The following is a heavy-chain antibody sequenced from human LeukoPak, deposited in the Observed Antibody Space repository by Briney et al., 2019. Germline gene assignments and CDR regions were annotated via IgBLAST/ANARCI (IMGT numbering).Heavy chain of an antibody. V-gene: IGHV3-23*01. Sequence: PGGSLRLSCAASGFTFSSYAMSWVRQAPGEGLEWVSAISGSGGSTWYADSVKGRFTISRDNSKNTLYLQMNSLRAEDTAVYYCAKGGSFSEGNIDYWGQGTLVTVSS. D-gene: IGHD1-14*01. CDR3: AKGGSFSEGNIDY. J-gene: IGHJ4*02. CDR2: ISGSGGST. CDR1: GFTFSSYA.